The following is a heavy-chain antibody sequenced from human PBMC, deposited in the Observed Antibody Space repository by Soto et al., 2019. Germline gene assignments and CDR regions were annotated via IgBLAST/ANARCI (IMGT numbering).Heavy chain of an antibody. CDR1: GYTFTGYY. J-gene: IGHJ4*02. CDR2: INPNSGGT. D-gene: IGHD4-17*01. Sequence: QVQLVQSGAEVKKPGASVKVSCKASGYTFTGYYMHWVRQAPGQGLEWMGWINPNSGGTNYAQKLQGRVTMTRDTSISTAYMELSRLRSDDTAVYYCARNHLYGDYGDYWGQGTLVTVSS. CDR3: ARNHLYGDYGDY. V-gene: IGHV1-2*02.